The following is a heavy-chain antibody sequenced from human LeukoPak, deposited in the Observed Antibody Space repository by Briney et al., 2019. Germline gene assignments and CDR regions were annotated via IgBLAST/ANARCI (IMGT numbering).Heavy chain of an antibody. Sequence: SETLSLTCTVSGGSISSYYWSWIRQPPGKGLEWIGYIYYSGSTNYNPSLKSRVTISVDTSKNQFSLKLSSVTAADTAVYYCARRARITIFGVSWDYWGQGTLVTVSS. V-gene: IGHV4-59*12. J-gene: IGHJ4*02. CDR2: IYYSGST. CDR3: ARRARITIFGVSWDY. CDR1: GGSISSYY. D-gene: IGHD3-3*01.